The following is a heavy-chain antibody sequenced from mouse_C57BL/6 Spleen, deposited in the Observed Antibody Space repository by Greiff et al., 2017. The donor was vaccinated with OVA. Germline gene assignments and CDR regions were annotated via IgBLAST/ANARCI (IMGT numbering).Heavy chain of an antibody. Sequence: QVQLKQSGPGLVQPSQSLSITCTVSGFSLTSYGVHWVRQSPGKGLEWLGVIWSGGSTDYNAAFISRLSISKDNSKSQVFFKMNSLQADDTAIYYCARNLIEGYFDVWGTGTTVTVSS. CDR1: GFSLTSYG. CDR3: ARNLIEGYFDV. V-gene: IGHV2-2*01. J-gene: IGHJ1*03. CDR2: IWSGGST.